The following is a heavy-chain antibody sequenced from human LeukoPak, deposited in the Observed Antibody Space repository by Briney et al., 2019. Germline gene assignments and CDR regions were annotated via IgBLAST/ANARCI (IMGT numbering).Heavy chain of an antibody. CDR3: ARERLLYGMDV. CDR1: GDSISGYY. J-gene: IGHJ6*02. D-gene: IGHD4/OR15-4a*01. CDR2: IYYSGGT. V-gene: IGHV4-59*01. Sequence: SETLSLTCTVSGDSISGYYWSWIRQPPGKGPEWIGYIYYSGGTNYNPSLKSRVTISVDTSKNQFSLKLSSVTAADTAVYYCARERLLYGMDVWGQGTTVTVSS.